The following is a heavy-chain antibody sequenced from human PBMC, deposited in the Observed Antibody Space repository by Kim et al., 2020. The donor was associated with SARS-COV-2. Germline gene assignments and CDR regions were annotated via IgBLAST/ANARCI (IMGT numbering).Heavy chain of an antibody. CDR2: IYPCDSDT. J-gene: IGHJ6*03. CDR3: ARARGYYYYYMDV. V-gene: IGHV5-51*01. CDR1: GYSFTSYW. Sequence: GESLKISCKGSGYSFTSYWIGWVRQMPVKGMEWMGIIYPCDSDTRYSPSFQVQVTISADKSISTAYLQWSSLKASDTAMYYCARARGYYYYYMDVWGYGTTLTVS.